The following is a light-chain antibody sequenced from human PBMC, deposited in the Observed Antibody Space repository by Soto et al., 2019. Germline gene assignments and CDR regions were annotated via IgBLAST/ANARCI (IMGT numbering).Light chain of an antibody. CDR2: EAS. Sequence: EIVLTQSPGTLSLSPGERATLSCRASQRVDYNYLAWYQQRPGQAPRLLVSEASHRPAGIPDRFSGSGSGTDFTLTISRLEPEDFAVYYCQHYGTSPQTFGQGTTVEIK. J-gene: IGKJ1*01. CDR3: QHYGTSPQT. V-gene: IGKV3-20*01. CDR1: QRVDYNY.